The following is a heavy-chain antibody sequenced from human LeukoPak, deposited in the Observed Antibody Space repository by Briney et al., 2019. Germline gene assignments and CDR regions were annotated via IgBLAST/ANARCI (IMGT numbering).Heavy chain of an antibody. D-gene: IGHD2-2*02. J-gene: IGHJ4*02. CDR3: AREDYNNQSPPYTPLNDY. V-gene: IGHV3-43*01. CDR1: GFTFDDYT. Sequence: PGGSLRLSCVASGFTFDDYTMHWVRQVPGKGLEWVSLISGDGSIIFYGDSVKGRFTISRDNAKNSLYLQMNSLRAEDTAVYYCAREDYNNQSPPYTPLNDYWGQGTLVTVSS. CDR2: ISGDGSII.